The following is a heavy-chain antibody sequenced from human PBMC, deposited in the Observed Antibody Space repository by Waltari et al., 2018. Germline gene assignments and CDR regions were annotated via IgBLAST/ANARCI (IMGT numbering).Heavy chain of an antibody. CDR2: ISYDGSNK. J-gene: IGHJ1*01. D-gene: IGHD3-3*01. CDR1: GFTFSSYG. CDR3: AKSGRARGDFWSGYYLVGTFQH. V-gene: IGHV3-30*18. Sequence: QVQLVESGGGVVQPGRSLRLSCAASGFTFSSYGMHWVRQAPGKGLEWGAVISYDGSNKYYADSVKGRFTISRDNSKNTLYLQMNSLRAEDTAVYYCAKSGRARGDFWSGYYLVGTFQHWGQGTLVTVSS.